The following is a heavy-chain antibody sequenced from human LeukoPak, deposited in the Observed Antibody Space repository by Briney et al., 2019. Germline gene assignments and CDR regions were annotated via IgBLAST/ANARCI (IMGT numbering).Heavy chain of an antibody. J-gene: IGHJ3*02. CDR3: ARDRGRIAAAVDTRTYDAFYI. Sequence: SETLSLTCTGSGGSISSYHWSWIRQPPGKGLEWLGYLYYSGSTNYKHSLKSRVTISVDTSKNQFSLKLSSVTAADTAVYYCARDRGRIAAAVDTRTYDAFYIWGHRTMVTVSS. CDR1: GGSISSYH. V-gene: IGHV4-59*01. CDR2: LYYSGST. D-gene: IGHD6-13*01.